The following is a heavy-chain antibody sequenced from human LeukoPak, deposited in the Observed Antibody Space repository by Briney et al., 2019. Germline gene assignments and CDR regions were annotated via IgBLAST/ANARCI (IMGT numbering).Heavy chain of an antibody. CDR1: GYTFTSYA. CDR3: ASDRDGYNQSPFDY. CDR2: INTNTGNP. J-gene: IGHJ4*02. D-gene: IGHD5-24*01. Sequence: ASVKVSCKASGYTFTSYAMNWVRQAPGQGLEWMGWINTNTGNPTYAQGFTGRFVFSLDTSVSTAYLRISSLKAEDTAVYYCASDRDGYNQSPFDYWGQGTLVTVSS. V-gene: IGHV7-4-1*02.